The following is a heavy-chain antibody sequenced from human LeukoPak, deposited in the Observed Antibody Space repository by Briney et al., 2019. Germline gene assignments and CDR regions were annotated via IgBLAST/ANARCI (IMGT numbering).Heavy chain of an antibody. J-gene: IGHJ4*02. Sequence: GGSLRLSCAASGFTFSSYVMHWVRQAPGKGLEWVAVIXYDGSNKXYAXSXKGRFTISRDNAKNSLYLQMNSLRAEDTAVYYXXXXXXXXXXXXXXXYGYWGQGTLXTVSS. D-gene: IGHD4-17*01. CDR2: IXYDGSNK. CDR3: XXXXXXXXXXXXXXYGY. CDR1: GFTFSSYV. V-gene: IGHV3-33*03.